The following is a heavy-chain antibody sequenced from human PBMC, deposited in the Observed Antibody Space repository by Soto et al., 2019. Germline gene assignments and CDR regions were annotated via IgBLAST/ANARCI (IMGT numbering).Heavy chain of an antibody. Sequence: LSLTCGISGDRVSSNSAACGWIRQSPSRGLEWLGRTYYRSKWINDYALSVKSRISINSDTSKNQFSLQVNSVTPEDTAVYYCARYSSSSRVFDYWGQGTLVTVSS. CDR2: TYYRSKWIN. D-gene: IGHD6-6*01. CDR3: ARYSSSSRVFDY. V-gene: IGHV6-1*01. CDR1: GDRVSSNSAA. J-gene: IGHJ4*02.